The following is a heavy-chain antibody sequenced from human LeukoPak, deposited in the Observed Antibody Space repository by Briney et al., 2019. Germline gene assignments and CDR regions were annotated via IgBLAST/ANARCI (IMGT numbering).Heavy chain of an antibody. V-gene: IGHV3-30*04. J-gene: IGHJ5*02. CDR3: ARDLGTTEGNWFDP. CDR1: GFTFSSYA. D-gene: IGHD1-1*01. CDR2: ISYDGSNK. Sequence: GGSLRLSCAASGFTFSSYAMHWVRQAPGKGLEWVAVISYDGSNKYYADSVKGRFTISRGNSKNTLYLQMNSLGAEDTAVYYCARDLGTTEGNWFDPWGQGTLVTVSS.